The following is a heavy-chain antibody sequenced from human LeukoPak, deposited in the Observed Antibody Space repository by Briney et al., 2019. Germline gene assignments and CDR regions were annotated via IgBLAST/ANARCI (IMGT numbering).Heavy chain of an antibody. V-gene: IGHV4-30-4*01. Sequence: SETLSLTCTVSGGSISSGDYYWSWIRQPPGKGLEWIGYIYYSGSTYYNPSLKSRVTISVDTSKNQFSLKLSSVTAADTAVYYCAREDESTKKFDYWGQGTLVTVSS. CDR2: IYYSGST. CDR3: AREDESTKKFDY. J-gene: IGHJ4*02. CDR1: GGSISSGDYY. D-gene: IGHD2-8*01.